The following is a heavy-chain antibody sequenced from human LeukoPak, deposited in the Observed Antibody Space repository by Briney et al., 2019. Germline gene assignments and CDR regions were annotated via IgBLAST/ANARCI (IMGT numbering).Heavy chain of an antibody. CDR3: ARGATTVTS. D-gene: IGHD4-11*01. CDR1: GGSISSYY. Sequence: SETPSLTCTVSGGSISSYYWSWIRQPPGKGLEWIGYIYTSGSTNYNPSLKSRVTISVDTSKDQFSLKLSSVTAADTAVYYCARGATTVTSWGQGTLVTVSS. CDR2: IYTSGST. J-gene: IGHJ4*02. V-gene: IGHV4-4*09.